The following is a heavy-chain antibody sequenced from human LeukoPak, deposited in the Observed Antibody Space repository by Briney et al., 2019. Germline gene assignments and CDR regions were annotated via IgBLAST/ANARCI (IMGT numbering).Heavy chain of an antibody. J-gene: IGHJ4*02. Sequence: PGGSLRLSCAASGFTFSNYGMHWVRQAPGKGLEWVAVIWYDGSSKYFADSVKGRFTISRDNAKNTLYLQMNSLRAEDTAVYYCIAAMFYWGQGTLVTVSS. D-gene: IGHD6-6*01. V-gene: IGHV3-33*03. CDR3: IAAMFY. CDR2: IWYDGSSK. CDR1: GFTFSNYG.